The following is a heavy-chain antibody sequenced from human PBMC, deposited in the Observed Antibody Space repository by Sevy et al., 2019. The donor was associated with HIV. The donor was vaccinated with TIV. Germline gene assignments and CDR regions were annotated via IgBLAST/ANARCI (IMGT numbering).Heavy chain of an antibody. V-gene: IGHV1-69*06. CDR1: GGTFSSYA. CDR3: AREGYYYDSSGYYYADAFDI. CDR2: IIPIFGTA. J-gene: IGHJ3*02. D-gene: IGHD3-22*01. Sequence: ASVKVSCKASGGTFSSYAISWVRQALGQGLEWMGGIIPIFGTANYAQKFQGRVTITADKSTSTAYMELSSLRSEDTAVYYCAREGYYYDSSGYYYADAFDIWGQGTMVTVSS.